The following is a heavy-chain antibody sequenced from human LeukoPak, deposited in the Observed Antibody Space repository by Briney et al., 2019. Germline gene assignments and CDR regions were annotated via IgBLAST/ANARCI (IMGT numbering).Heavy chain of an antibody. CDR2: IYSGGST. Sequence: GGSLRLSCAASGFTVSSNYMSWVRQAPGKGLEWVSVIYSGGSTYYADSVKGRFTISRDNSKNTLYLQMNSLRAEDTAVYYCAKDIVRYCSGGSCYLSDYWGQGTLVTVSS. CDR1: GFTVSSNY. D-gene: IGHD2-15*01. CDR3: AKDIVRYCSGGSCYLSDY. V-gene: IGHV3-53*01. J-gene: IGHJ4*02.